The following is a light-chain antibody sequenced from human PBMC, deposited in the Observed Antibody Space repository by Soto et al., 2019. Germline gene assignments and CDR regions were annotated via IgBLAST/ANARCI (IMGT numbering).Light chain of an antibody. Sequence: AIRMTQSPSSFSASTGDRVTITCRASQGISSYLAWYQQKPGKAPKLLIYAASTLQSGGPSSFSGSGSGTDFTLTISCLQSEDFATYYCQQYYSYPSTFGQGTKVEIK. J-gene: IGKJ1*01. CDR3: QQYYSYPST. CDR1: QGISSY. V-gene: IGKV1-8*01. CDR2: AAS.